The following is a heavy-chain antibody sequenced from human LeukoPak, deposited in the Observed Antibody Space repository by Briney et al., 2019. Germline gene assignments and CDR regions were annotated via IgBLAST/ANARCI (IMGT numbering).Heavy chain of an antibody. J-gene: IGHJ5*02. Sequence: KSGGSLRLSCAASGFTFSDYYMSWIRQAPGKGLEWVSYISSSGSTIYYADSVKGRFTISRDNAKNSLYLQMNSLRAEDPAVYYCARDAIAAADPNWFDPWGQGTLVTVSS. CDR3: ARDAIAAADPNWFDP. V-gene: IGHV3-11*01. CDR1: GFTFSDYY. CDR2: ISSSGSTI. D-gene: IGHD6-13*01.